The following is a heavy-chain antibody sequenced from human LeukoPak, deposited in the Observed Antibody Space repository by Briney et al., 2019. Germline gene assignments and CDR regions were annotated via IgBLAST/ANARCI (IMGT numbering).Heavy chain of an antibody. V-gene: IGHV3-64*01. CDR3: ARGSGGRDGIYIPAYDAFDI. Sequence: PGGSLRLSCAASGFTFSSYAMHWVRQAPGKGLEYVSAISSNGGSTYYANSVKGRFTISRDNSKNTLYLQMGSLRAEDMAVYYCARGSGGRDGIYIPAYDAFDIWGQGTMVTVSS. CDR1: GFTFSSYA. D-gene: IGHD1-26*01. CDR2: ISSNGGST. J-gene: IGHJ3*02.